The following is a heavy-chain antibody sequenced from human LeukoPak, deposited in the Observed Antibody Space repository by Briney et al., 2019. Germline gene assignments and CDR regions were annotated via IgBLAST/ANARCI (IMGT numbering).Heavy chain of an antibody. V-gene: IGHV4-34*01. J-gene: IGHJ4*02. Sequence: SETLSLTCAVYGGSLSGYYWSWIRQPPGKGLEWIGEINHSGSTNYNPSLKSRVTISVDTSKNQFSLKLSSVTATDTAVYYCARHYGPWGQGTLVTVSS. CDR2: INHSGST. D-gene: IGHD3-16*01. CDR1: GGSLSGYY. CDR3: ARHYGP.